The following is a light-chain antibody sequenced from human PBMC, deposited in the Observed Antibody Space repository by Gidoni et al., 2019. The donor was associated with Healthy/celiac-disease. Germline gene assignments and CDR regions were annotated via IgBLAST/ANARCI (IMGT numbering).Light chain of an antibody. Sequence: EIVLTQSPGTLSLSPGERATLSCRASQSVSSSYLAWYQQKPGQAPRLLIYGASSRATGIPDRFSGGRSGTDFTLTISRLEPEDFAVYYCQQYGSSRWTFGQGTKVEIK. CDR2: GAS. V-gene: IGKV3-20*01. J-gene: IGKJ1*01. CDR1: QSVSSSY. CDR3: QQYGSSRWT.